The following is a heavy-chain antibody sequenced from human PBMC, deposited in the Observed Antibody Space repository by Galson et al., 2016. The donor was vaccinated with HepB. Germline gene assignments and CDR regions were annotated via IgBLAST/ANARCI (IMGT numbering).Heavy chain of an antibody. CDR3: AGRRGESGTFYY. Sequence: ETLSLTCTVPGASISDYYWSWIRQSPGKGLEWIGYNHYSGNPTYNPSLKSRVTVSVDTSKNQFSLMLSSVTAADTAVYYCAGRRGESGTFYYWGQGSLVTVSP. CDR1: GASISDYY. J-gene: IGHJ4*02. D-gene: IGHD3-10*01. CDR2: NHYSGNP. V-gene: IGHV4-59*01.